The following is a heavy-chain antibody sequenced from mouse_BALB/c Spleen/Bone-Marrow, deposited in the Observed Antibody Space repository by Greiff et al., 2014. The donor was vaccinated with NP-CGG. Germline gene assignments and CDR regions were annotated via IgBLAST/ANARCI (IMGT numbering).Heavy chain of an antibody. D-gene: IGHD1-1*01. Sequence: EVQLQQSGAELVKPGASVKLSCTASGFNIKDTYMHWVKQRPEQGLEWIGRIDPANGNTKYDPKFQGKATITADTSSNTAYQQLSSLTSEDTAVYYCASYYYGSSRFAYWGQGTLVTVSA. CDR1: GFNIKDTY. V-gene: IGHV14-3*02. CDR2: IDPANGNT. CDR3: ASYYYGSSRFAY. J-gene: IGHJ3*01.